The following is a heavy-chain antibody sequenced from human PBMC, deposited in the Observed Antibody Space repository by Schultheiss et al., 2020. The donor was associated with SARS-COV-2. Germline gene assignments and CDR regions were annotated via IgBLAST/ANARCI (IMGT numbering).Heavy chain of an antibody. V-gene: IGHV3-21*04. CDR1: GFTFSSSW. D-gene: IGHD2-15*01. CDR3: AKDILYANGRGPFHI. J-gene: IGHJ3*02. CDR2: ISTSSLYI. Sequence: GGSLRLSCAASGFTFSSSWMQWVCQAPGKGLEWLSSISTSSLYIYYADSVKGRFTISRDNSKNSLYLQMSSLRSDDTAFYWCAKDILYANGRGPFHIWGQGTMVTVSS.